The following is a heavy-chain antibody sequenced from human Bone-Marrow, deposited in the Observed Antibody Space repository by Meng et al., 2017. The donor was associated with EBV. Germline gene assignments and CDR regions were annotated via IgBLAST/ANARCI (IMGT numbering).Heavy chain of an antibody. CDR1: GGSISSSSYY. CDR3: ARAEGIVGATHYFDY. J-gene: IGHJ4*02. V-gene: IGHV4-39*07. D-gene: IGHD1-26*01. CDR2: IYYSGST. Sequence: QHVEETRPGRGTPAGLLCLTCTCLGGSISSSSYYWGWIRQPPGKGLEWIGSIYYSGSTYYNPSLKSRVTISVDTSKNQFSLKLSSVTAADTAVYYCARAEGIVGATHYFDYWGQGTLVTVSS.